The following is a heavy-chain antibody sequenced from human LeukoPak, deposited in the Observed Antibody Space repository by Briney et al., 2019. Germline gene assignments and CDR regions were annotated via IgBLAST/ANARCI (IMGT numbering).Heavy chain of an antibody. V-gene: IGHV1-58*01. Sequence: SVKVSCKASGFTFINSAVQWVRQARGQRLEWIGWIVVGSGNTNYAQKFQERVTITRDMSTSTAYMDLSSLRSEDTAVYYCAADEDSGSYVYNYYYGMDVWGQGTTVTVSS. CDR3: AADEDSGSYVYNYYYGMDV. J-gene: IGHJ6*02. CDR1: GFTFINSA. D-gene: IGHD1-26*01. CDR2: IVVGSGNT.